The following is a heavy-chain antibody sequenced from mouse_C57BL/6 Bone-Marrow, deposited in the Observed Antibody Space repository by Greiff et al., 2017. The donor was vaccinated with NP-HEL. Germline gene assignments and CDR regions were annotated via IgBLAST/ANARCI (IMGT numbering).Heavy chain of an antibody. V-gene: IGHV5-6*01. D-gene: IGHD2-4*01. J-gene: IGHJ4*01. CDR3: ASQSVFYYDYAMDY. CDR1: GFTFSSYG. CDR2: ISSGGSYT. Sequence: EVHLVESGGDLVKPGGSLKLSCAASGFTFSSYGMSWVRQTPDKRLEWVATISSGGSYTYYPDSVKGRFTISRDNAKNTLYLQMSSLKSEDTAMYYCASQSVFYYDYAMDYWGQGTSVTVSS.